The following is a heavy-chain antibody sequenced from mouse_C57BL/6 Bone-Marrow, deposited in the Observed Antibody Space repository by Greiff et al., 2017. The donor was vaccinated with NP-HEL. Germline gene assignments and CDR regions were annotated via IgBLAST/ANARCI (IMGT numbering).Heavy chain of an antibody. CDR2: IYPRDGST. V-gene: IGHV1-78*01. CDR3: ARRAVPYYYAMDY. Sequence: VQLQQSDAELVKPGASVKISCKVSGYTFTDHTIHWMKQRPEQGLEWIGYIYPRDGSTKYNEKFKGKATLTADKSSSTAYMQLNSLTSEDSADYFCARRAVPYYYAMDYWGQGTSVTVSS. CDR1: GYTFTDHT. D-gene: IGHD3-3*01. J-gene: IGHJ4*01.